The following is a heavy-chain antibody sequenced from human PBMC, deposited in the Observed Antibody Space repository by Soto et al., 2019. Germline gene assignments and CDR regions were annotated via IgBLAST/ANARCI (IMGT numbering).Heavy chain of an antibody. CDR1: GFTFSSYA. CDR2: ISGSGDRT. V-gene: IGHV3-23*01. J-gene: IGHJ4*02. Sequence: EVQLLESGGGLVQPGGSLRLSCAASGFTFSSYAMSWVRQAPGKGLEWVSAISGSGDRTYYADSVKGRFTISRDNSRNTLYMQMNSLRGEDTDVYFCANMNGPTHLGQGTLVTVSS. D-gene: IGHD2-8*01. CDR3: ANMNGPTH.